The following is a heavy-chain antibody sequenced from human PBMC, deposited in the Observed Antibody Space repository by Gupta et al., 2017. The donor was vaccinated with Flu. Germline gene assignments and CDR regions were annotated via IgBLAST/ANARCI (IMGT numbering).Heavy chain of an antibody. V-gene: IGHV1-69*01. D-gene: IGHD2-15*01. CDR3: ARKSGGYGSGGTCYSLDY. CDR1: FSDYA. Sequence: FSDYAINWVRRAPGQGLEWMGGIIPVCGPKNYAQKFKGRVTMTADEYTNTAYLEISSLRSEDTAVYYCARKSGGYGSGGTCYSLDYWGQGTLVTVSS. J-gene: IGHJ4*02. CDR2: IIPVCGPK.